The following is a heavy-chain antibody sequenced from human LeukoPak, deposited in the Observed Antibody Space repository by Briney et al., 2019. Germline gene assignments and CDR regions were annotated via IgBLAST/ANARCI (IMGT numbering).Heavy chain of an antibody. D-gene: IGHD5-18*01. CDR1: GGSISSSSAY. CDR3: VSPRGFSYGYFDY. J-gene: IGHJ4*02. V-gene: IGHV4-39*01. CDR2: IYYSKNT. Sequence: SETLSLTCTVSGGSISSSSAYWGWIRQPPGKGLEWIGSIYYSKNTYYNPSLKSRVTIPADTSKNQFSLTLGSVSATDTAVYYCVSPRGFSYGYFDYWGQGTLVTVSS.